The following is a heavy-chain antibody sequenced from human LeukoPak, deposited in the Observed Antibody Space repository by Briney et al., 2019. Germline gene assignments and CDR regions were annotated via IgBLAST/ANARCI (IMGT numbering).Heavy chain of an antibody. D-gene: IGHD1-26*01. V-gene: IGHV3-7*01. Sequence: GGSLRLSCAASEFIFSGYWMNWVRQAPGKGLEWVANIKQDGSEKQYVDSVRGRFTISRDNAKNSLYLQMNSLRVEDTAVYYCARDGFVGAVDYWGQGTLVNVSS. CDR3: ARDGFVGAVDY. CDR1: EFIFSGYW. J-gene: IGHJ4*02. CDR2: IKQDGSEK.